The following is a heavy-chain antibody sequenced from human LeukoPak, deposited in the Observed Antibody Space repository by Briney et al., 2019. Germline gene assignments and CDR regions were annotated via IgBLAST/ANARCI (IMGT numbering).Heavy chain of an antibody. CDR1: GYSFTGYY. CDR3: ARDDYGDCYTY. CDR2: INPNSGGT. D-gene: IGHD4-17*01. V-gene: IGHV1-2*02. Sequence: ASVKVSCKASGYSFTGYYIHWVRQAPGQGLEWMGWINPNSGGTNYAQKFQGRVTMTRDTSISTAYMELRRLKSDDTAVYYCARDDYGDCYTYWGQRTLVTVSS. J-gene: IGHJ4*02.